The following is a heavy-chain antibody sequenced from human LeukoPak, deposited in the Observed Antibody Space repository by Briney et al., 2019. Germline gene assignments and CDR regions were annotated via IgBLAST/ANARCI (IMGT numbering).Heavy chain of an antibody. CDR1: GFTFSSYA. D-gene: IGHD2-2*01. CDR2: ISYDGSNK. Sequence: GRSLRLSCAASGFTFSSYAMHWVRQAPGKGLEWVAVISYDGSNKYYADSVKGRFTISRDNSKNTLYLQMNSLRAEDTAVYYCARETDIVVVPAAKYFQHWGQGTLVTVSS. V-gene: IGHV3-30-3*01. CDR3: ARETDIVVVPAAKYFQH. J-gene: IGHJ1*01.